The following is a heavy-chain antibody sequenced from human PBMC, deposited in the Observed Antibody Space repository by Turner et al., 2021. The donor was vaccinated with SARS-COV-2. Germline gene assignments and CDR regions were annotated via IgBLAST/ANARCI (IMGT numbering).Heavy chain of an antibody. V-gene: IGHV3-21*01. J-gene: IGHJ3*02. CDR2: ISSSSSYI. Sequence: EVQLVESGGGLVKPGGSLRLSGAASGFTLSSYSMNWVRQAPGKGLEWVSSISSSSSYIYYADSVKGRFTISRDNAKNSLYLQMNSLRAEDTAVYYCARWDNYYDSSGYYPDAFDIWGQGTMVTVSS. CDR1: GFTLSSYS. CDR3: ARWDNYYDSSGYYPDAFDI. D-gene: IGHD3-22*01.